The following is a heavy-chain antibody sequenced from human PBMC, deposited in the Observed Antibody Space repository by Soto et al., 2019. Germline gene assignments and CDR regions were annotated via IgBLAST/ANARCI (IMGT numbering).Heavy chain of an antibody. J-gene: IGHJ6*02. CDR3: AGDRGGYAVAGTGYYYYGMDV. D-gene: IGHD6-19*01. V-gene: IGHV1-18*01. CDR1: GYTFTSYG. Sequence: ASVKVSCKASGYTFTSYGISWVRQAPGQGLEWMGWISAYNGNTNYAQKLQGRVTMTTDTSTSTAYMELRSLRSDDTAVYYCAGDRGGYAVAGTGYYYYGMDVWGQGTTVTVSS. CDR2: ISAYNGNT.